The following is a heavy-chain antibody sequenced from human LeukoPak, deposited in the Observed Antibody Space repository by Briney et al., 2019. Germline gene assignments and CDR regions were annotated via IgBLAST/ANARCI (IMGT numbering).Heavy chain of an antibody. CDR3: ARDRPSFDY. V-gene: IGHV1-69*04. CDR2: IIPILGIA. CDR1: GGTFSSYA. Sequence: SVRVSCKASGGTFSSYAISWVRQAPGQGLEWMGRIIPILGIANYAQKFQGRVTITADKSTSTAYIELSSLRSEDTAVYYCARDRPSFDYWGQGTLVAVSS. J-gene: IGHJ4*02.